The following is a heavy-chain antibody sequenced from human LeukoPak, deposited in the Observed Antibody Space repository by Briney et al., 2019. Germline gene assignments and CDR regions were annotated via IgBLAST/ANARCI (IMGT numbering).Heavy chain of an antibody. CDR2: ISYDGTNE. CDR3: ARDLRGGGGSSSSPA. CDR1: GFTFSSYA. J-gene: IGHJ5*02. D-gene: IGHD6-6*01. V-gene: IGHV3-30*04. Sequence: PGGSLRLSCAASGFTFSSYAMHWVRQAPGKGLEGVAFISYDGTNEYYADSVRGRFTISRDNSKNTLYLQMNSLRAEEPAVYYCARDLRGGGGSSSSPAWGQGTLVTVSS.